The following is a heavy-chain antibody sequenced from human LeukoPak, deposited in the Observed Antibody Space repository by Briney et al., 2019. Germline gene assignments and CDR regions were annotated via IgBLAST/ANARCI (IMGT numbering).Heavy chain of an antibody. CDR1: SYSISSGYY. J-gene: IGHJ4*02. Sequence: SETLSLTCTVSSYSISSGYYWGWIRQPPGKGLEWIGSIYHSGSTYYNPSLKSRVTISVDTSKNQFSLKLSSVTAADTAVYYCARDGPDIVVVPAAILPLDYWGQGTLVTVSS. D-gene: IGHD2-2*02. CDR3: ARDGPDIVVVPAAILPLDY. V-gene: IGHV4-38-2*02. CDR2: IYHSGST.